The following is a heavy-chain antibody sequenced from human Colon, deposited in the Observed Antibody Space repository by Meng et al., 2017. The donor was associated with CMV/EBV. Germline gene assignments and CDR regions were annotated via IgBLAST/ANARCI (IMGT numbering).Heavy chain of an antibody. CDR1: GFTFSTYW. D-gene: IGHD6-13*01. J-gene: IGHJ4*02. CDR3: LAATFY. V-gene: IGHV3-74*01. Sequence: GASLKISCAASGFTFSTYWMHRVRQVPGRGLVWVARINSDGSGTSYADSVKGRFTISRDNAKNTLYLQMNSLRAEDTAVYYCLAATFYWGQGTLVTVSS. CDR2: INSDGSGT.